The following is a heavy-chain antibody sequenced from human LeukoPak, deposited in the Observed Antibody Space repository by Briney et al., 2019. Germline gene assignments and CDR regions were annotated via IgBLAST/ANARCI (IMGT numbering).Heavy chain of an antibody. V-gene: IGHV3-30*02. D-gene: IGHD6-13*01. CDR1: GFSFSSYG. CDR3: AKDLRAAADGTYFDC. Sequence: PGGSLRLSCAASGFSFSSYGMHWVRQAPGKGLEWVAFIRYDGSNKYYGDSVKGRFTISRDNSKSTVYLYMNSLRGDDTAVYYCAKDLRAAADGTYFDCWGRGTLVTVSS. CDR2: IRYDGSNK. J-gene: IGHJ4*02.